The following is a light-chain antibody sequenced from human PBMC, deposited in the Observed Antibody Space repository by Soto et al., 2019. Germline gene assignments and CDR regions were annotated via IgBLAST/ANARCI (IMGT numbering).Light chain of an antibody. Sequence: DIQMTQSPSTLSASVGDRVTITCRASQSIIRWLARYQQKPGKAPNLLIYDASKLESGVPSRFSGSESGTEFTEFTLTINGLQPDDSATYFCQQYDSIPFTFGGGTKVEIK. CDR1: QSIIRW. CDR3: QQYDSIPFT. J-gene: IGKJ4*01. CDR2: DAS. V-gene: IGKV1-5*01.